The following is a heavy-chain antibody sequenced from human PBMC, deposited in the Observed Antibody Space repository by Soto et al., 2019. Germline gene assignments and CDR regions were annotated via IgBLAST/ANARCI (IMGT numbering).Heavy chain of an antibody. CDR3: ARRAGGSYYYYYGMDV. V-gene: IGHV4-39*01. Sequence: TLSLTCTVSGGSISSSSYYWGWIRQPPGKGLEWIGSIYYSGSTYYNPSLKSRVTISVDTSKNQFSLKLSSVTAADTAVYYCARRAGGSYYYYYGMDVWGQGTTVTVSS. J-gene: IGHJ6*02. D-gene: IGHD1-26*01. CDR1: GGSISSSSYY. CDR2: IYYSGST.